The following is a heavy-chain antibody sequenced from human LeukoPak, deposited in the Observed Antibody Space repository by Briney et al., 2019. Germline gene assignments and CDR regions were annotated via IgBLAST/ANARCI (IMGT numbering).Heavy chain of an antibody. Sequence: GASVKVSCKASGYTFSSYGISWVRQAPGQGLEWLGYISAYNGNTDYAQKVQGRITMTTDTSTSTAYMEMRSLRSDDTAVYYCARDCSGSSCYWIHWGQGTLVTVSS. CDR3: ARDCSGSSCYWIH. CDR1: GYTFSSYG. J-gene: IGHJ4*02. V-gene: IGHV1-18*01. CDR2: ISAYNGNT. D-gene: IGHD2-15*01.